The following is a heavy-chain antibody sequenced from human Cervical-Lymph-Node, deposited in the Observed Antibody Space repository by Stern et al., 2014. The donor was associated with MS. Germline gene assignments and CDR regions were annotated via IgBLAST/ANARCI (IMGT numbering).Heavy chain of an antibody. V-gene: IGHV3-33*01. Sequence: QVQLVQSGGGVVQPGKSLRLSCVASGFTFSGYGMHWVRQAPGKGLEWVAFIWSDGSNPSYADSVQGRFTNARDNLQNTLHLHMNNVTAADTARYYCARGRNVGVNYYFDYWGQGSLVTVSS. D-gene: IGHD3-16*01. J-gene: IGHJ4*02. CDR2: IWSDGSNP. CDR3: ARGRNVGVNYYFDY. CDR1: GFTFSGYG.